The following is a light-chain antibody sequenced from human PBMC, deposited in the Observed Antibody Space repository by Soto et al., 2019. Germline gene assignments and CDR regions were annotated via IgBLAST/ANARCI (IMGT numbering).Light chain of an antibody. J-gene: IGKJ1*01. CDR3: QHYDTYPCT. CDR2: KAS. CDR1: QNSSSW. V-gene: IGKV1-5*03. Sequence: DKQMTLDLSVRPVIVENRVTITCRASQNSSSWLAWYQQKPGKAPNLLIHKASHLESGVPSRFSGSGSGTEFTLTISSLQPGDFATYYCQHYDTYPCTFGEGTKVDIK.